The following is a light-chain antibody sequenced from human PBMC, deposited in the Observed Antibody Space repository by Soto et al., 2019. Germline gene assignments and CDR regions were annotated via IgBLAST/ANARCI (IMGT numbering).Light chain of an antibody. J-gene: IGKJ1*01. CDR3: QQYDSFSVT. Sequence: DLQLTQSPSSLSASVGDRVPITFRASQGIRNDLAWFQQKPGKAPKRLIYAASNLQSGVPSRFSGSGSGTEFTLTISSLQPEDFATYYCQQYDSFSVTFGQGTKVDI. CDR1: QGIRND. CDR2: AAS. V-gene: IGKV1-17*01.